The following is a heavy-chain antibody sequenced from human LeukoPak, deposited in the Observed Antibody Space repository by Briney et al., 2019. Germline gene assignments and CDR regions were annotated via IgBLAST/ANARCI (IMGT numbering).Heavy chain of an antibody. CDR3: AKGPAFYYDSSGSYFDF. CDR2: SSGSGGST. Sequence: PGGSLRLSCAASGFTFSSYAMSWVRQAPGKGLEWVSASSGSGGSTYYADSVKGRSTISGDNSKNTLYLQMNSLRAEDTAVYYCAKGPAFYYDSSGSYFDFWGQGTLVTVSS. J-gene: IGHJ4*02. CDR1: GFTFSSYA. D-gene: IGHD3-22*01. V-gene: IGHV3-23*01.